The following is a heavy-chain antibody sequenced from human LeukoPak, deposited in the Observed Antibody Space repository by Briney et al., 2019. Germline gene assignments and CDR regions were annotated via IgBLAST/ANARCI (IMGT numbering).Heavy chain of an antibody. CDR3: ARDYYDFWSGDYYYYYYMDV. V-gene: IGHV1-8*01. CDR1: GYTFTSYD. Sequence: ASVKVSCKASGYTFTSYDINAVRQATGQGLEWMGWMNPNSGNTGYAQKFQGRVTMTRNTSISTAYMELSSLRSKDTAVYYCARDYYDFWSGDYYYYYYMDVWGKGTTVTVSS. CDR2: MNPNSGNT. J-gene: IGHJ6*03. D-gene: IGHD3-3*01.